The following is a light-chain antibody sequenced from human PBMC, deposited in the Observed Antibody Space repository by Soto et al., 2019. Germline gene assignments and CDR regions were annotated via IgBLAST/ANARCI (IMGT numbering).Light chain of an antibody. CDR2: DVS. J-gene: IGLJ2*01. CDR3: SSYTSSSTV. CDR1: SSDVDAYNY. Sequence: QSALTQPASVSGSPGQSITISCTGTSSDVDAYNYVSWYQHHPGKAPKLMIYDVSNRPSGVSNRFSGSKSGNTASLTISGLQAEDEADYYCSSYTSSSTVFGGGTKLTVL. V-gene: IGLV2-14*01.